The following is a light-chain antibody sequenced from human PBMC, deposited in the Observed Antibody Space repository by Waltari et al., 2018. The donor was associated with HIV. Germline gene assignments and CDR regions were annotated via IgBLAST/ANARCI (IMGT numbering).Light chain of an antibody. Sequence: DIVMTQSPLSLLVTPGEPASISCRSSQSLLHSNGYKYLDWYLQKPGQSPHLLIYLGSNRASGVPDRFSGSGSGTDFTLKITRVEAEDVGVYYCMQALQTPYTFGQGTKLEIK. CDR1: QSLLHSNGYKY. CDR3: MQALQTPYT. J-gene: IGKJ2*01. CDR2: LGS. V-gene: IGKV2-28*01.